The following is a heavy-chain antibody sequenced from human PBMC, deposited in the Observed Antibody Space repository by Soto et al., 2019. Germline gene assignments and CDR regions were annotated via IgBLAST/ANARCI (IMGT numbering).Heavy chain of an antibody. CDR3: ARDAVGLLWFGELGGMDV. V-gene: IGHV3-30-3*01. D-gene: IGHD3-10*01. Sequence: LRLSCAASGFTFSSYAMHWVRQATGKGLEWVAVISYDGSNKYYADSVKGRFTISRDNSKNTLYLQMNSLRAEDTAVYYCARDAVGLLWFGELGGMDVWGQGTTVTVSS. CDR2: ISYDGSNK. J-gene: IGHJ6*02. CDR1: GFTFSSYA.